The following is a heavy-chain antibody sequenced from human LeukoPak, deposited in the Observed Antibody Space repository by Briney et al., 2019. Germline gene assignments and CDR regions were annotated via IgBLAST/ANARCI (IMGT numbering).Heavy chain of an antibody. V-gene: IGHV4-59*11. Sequence: PGGSLRLSCEASGFTFHNHGMSWVRQAPGKGLEWIGYIYYSGSTNYNPSLKSRVTISVDTSKNQFSLKLSSVTAADTAVYYCARAVDILTGYYYFDYWGQGTLVTVSS. D-gene: IGHD3-9*01. CDR3: ARAVDILTGYYYFDY. CDR1: GFTFHNHG. CDR2: IYYSGST. J-gene: IGHJ4*02.